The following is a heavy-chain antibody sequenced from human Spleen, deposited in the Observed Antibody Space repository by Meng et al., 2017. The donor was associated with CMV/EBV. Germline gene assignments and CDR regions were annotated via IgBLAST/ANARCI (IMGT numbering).Heavy chain of an antibody. CDR1: GGSINSGGYY. V-gene: IGHV4-31*03. CDR2: IYYSGST. D-gene: IGHD3-3*01. J-gene: IGHJ4*02. CDR3: VRVATSYDFWSDYPTNHFYYFDY. Sequence: SETLSLTCTVSGGSINSGGYYWTWIRQHPGKGLEWIGYIYYSGSTYYSPSLKSRLTIAVDTSKNQFSLRLSSVTAADTAVYYCVRVATSYDFWSDYPTNHFYYFDYWGQGTLVTVSS.